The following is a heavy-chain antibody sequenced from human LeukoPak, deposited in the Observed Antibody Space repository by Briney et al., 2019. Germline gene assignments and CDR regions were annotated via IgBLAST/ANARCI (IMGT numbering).Heavy chain of an antibody. V-gene: IGHV4-39*01. CDR3: ARPALAVTGGGPYYYYGMDV. CDR1: GGSISSSSYY. CDR2: IYYSGST. J-gene: IGHJ6*02. D-gene: IGHD1-20*01. Sequence: PSETLSLTCTVSGGSISSSSYYWGWIRQPPGKGLEWIGSIYYSGSTYYNPSLKSRVTISVDTSKNQFSLKLSSVTAADTAVYYCARPALAVTGGGPYYYYGMDVWGQGTTVTVSS.